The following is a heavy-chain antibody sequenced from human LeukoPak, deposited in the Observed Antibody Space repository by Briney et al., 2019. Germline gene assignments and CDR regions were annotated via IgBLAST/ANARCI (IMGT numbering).Heavy chain of an antibody. CDR3: ARCLDYGDYGDY. Sequence: PGGSLRLSCAASGFTFSSYAMHWVRQAPGKGLEWVAVISYDGSNKYYADSVKGRFTISRDNSKNTLYLQMNSLRAEDTAVYYCARCLDYGDYGDYWGQGTLVTVSS. D-gene: IGHD4-17*01. J-gene: IGHJ4*02. CDR1: GFTFSSYA. V-gene: IGHV3-30*04. CDR2: ISYDGSNK.